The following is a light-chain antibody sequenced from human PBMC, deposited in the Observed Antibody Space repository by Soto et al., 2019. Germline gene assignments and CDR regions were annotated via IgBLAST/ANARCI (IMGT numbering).Light chain of an antibody. V-gene: IGLV1-44*01. CDR1: SSNIGSNT. CDR3: ATWDDSRNGWV. CDR2: ANS. J-gene: IGLJ3*02. Sequence: QSVLTQPPSVSGTPGQAVSISCSGTSSNIGSNTVNWYQQVPGTAPKLLIYANSQRRSGVPGRLSGSKSGTSASLAFSGLQSEDEGDYYCATWDDSRNGWVFGGGTKLTVL.